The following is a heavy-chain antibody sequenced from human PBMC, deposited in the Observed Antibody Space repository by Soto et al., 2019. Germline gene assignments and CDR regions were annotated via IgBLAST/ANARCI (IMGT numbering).Heavy chain of an antibody. Sequence: ASVKVSCKASGYTFTSYAIHWVRQAPGQRLEWMGWINADNGNTKYSQKFQGRVTITRDTSASTAYMDLSSLISEDTAVYYCARESRYCSGGSCYFLPGIDYWGQGTLVTVSS. V-gene: IGHV1-3*01. D-gene: IGHD2-15*01. CDR1: GYTFTSYA. CDR3: ARESRYCSGGSCYFLPGIDY. CDR2: INADNGNT. J-gene: IGHJ4*02.